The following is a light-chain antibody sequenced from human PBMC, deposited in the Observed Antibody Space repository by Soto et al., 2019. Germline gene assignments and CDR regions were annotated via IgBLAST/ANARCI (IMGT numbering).Light chain of an antibody. Sequence: EFLLTQSPGTLSLSPGERATLSCRASQSVSSGYLAWYQQKPGQAPRLLIYGASSRATGIPDRFSGSGSGTDFTLTIDRLEPEDFAMYYCQQYGSSPLTFGGGTEVEIE. CDR2: GAS. CDR1: QSVSSGY. J-gene: IGKJ4*01. V-gene: IGKV3-20*01. CDR3: QQYGSSPLT.